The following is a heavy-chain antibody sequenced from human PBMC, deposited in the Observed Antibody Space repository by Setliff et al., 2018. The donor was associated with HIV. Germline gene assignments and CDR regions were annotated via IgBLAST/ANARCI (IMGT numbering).Heavy chain of an antibody. V-gene: IGHV1-18*01. D-gene: IGHD2-21*02. CDR1: GYTFSDYG. Sequence: ASVKVSCKASGYTFSDYGISWVRQAPGQGLEWMGWISAHNGRINYAQKFQGRVTITTDESTSTAYMELSSLGSEDTAVYYCARGGDSTREFQHWGQGTLVTVSS. CDR3: ARGGDSTREFQH. J-gene: IGHJ1*01. CDR2: ISAHNGRI.